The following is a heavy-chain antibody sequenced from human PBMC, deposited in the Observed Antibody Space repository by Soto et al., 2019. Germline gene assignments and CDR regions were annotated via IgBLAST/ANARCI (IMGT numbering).Heavy chain of an antibody. V-gene: IGHV3-9*01. CDR3: AKDIHPGGHYGSDYYYYGMDV. CDR2: IDWIGGSI. CDR1: GFTFDDYA. J-gene: IGHJ6*02. D-gene: IGHD3-22*01. Sequence: EVQLVESGGGLVQPGRSLRLSCAASGFTFDDYAMHWVRQAPGKGLEWVSGIDWIGGSIGYADSVKGRFTISRDNAKNSLYLQMNSLRAEDTALYYCAKDIHPGGHYGSDYYYYGMDVWGQGTTVTVSS.